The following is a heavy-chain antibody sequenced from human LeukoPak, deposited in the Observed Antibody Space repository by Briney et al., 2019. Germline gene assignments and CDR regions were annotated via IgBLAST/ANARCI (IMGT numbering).Heavy chain of an antibody. CDR2: INPSSGST. J-gene: IGHJ4*02. V-gene: IGHV1-46*01. CDR1: GYTLTSYY. Sequence: GASVKVSCKASGYTLTSYYMHWVRQAPGQGLEWVGIINPSSGSTSYAQKFQGRVTMTSDTSTSTVYMELSSLRSDDTAVYYCAKIQNYYDSSGYYNYYFDHWGQGTLVTVSS. D-gene: IGHD3-22*01. CDR3: AKIQNYYDSSGYYNYYFDH.